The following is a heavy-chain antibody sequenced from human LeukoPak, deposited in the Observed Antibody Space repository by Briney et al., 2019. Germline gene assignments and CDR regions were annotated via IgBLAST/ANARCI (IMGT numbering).Heavy chain of an antibody. CDR3: ARETRGYGSGSYDGFDY. D-gene: IGHD6-19*01. CDR1: GGSISTYY. J-gene: IGHJ4*02. V-gene: IGHV4-59*01. Sequence: PSETLSLTCTVSGGSISTYYWSWIRQPPGMGLEWIGYIYYGGSTNYNPPLKSRVTISLDMSNNQFSLNLSAATAADTAIYYCARETRGYGSGSYDGFDYWGQGTLVTVSS. CDR2: IYYGGST.